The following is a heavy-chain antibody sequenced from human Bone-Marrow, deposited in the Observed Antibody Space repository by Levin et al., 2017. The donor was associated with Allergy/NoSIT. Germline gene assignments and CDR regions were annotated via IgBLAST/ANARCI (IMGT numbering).Heavy chain of an antibody. CDR3: AHHKFWFGEFPFDF. D-gene: IGHD3-10*01. V-gene: IGHV2-5*02. CDR1: GFSLSSNGVG. J-gene: IGHJ4*02. Sequence: SGPTLVKPTQTLTLTCTFSGFSLSSNGVGVGWIRQAPGKALEWLALIYWDDDKRYSPSLKSRLNITKDTSKNQVVRTMTNMAPVDTGTYYCAHHKFWFGEFPFDFWGRGSLVTVSS. CDR2: IYWDDDK.